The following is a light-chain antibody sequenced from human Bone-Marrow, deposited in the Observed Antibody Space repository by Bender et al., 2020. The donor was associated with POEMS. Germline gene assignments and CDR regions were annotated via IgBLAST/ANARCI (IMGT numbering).Light chain of an antibody. CDR2: DND. V-gene: IGLV1-51*01. Sequence: QSVLTQPPSVSAAPGQKVTISCSGSSSNIGDNYVNWYQQFPGTAPKLLIYDNDERPSGIPGRFSGSKSGTSATLGITGLQTGDEADYYCGTWDSRLNAAVFGGGTQLTVL. CDR3: GTWDSRLNAAV. CDR1: SSNIGDNY. J-gene: IGLJ7*01.